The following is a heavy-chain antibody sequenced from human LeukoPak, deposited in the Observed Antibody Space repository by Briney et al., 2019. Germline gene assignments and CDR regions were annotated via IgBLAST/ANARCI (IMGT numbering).Heavy chain of an antibody. CDR1: GFTFSNYW. CDR3: ATAGNYRFDY. J-gene: IGHJ4*02. V-gene: IGHV3-74*01. CDR2: VNPDGSTI. D-gene: IGHD1-7*01. Sequence: GGSLILSCAASGFTFSNYWVHWVRQAPGKGLVWVSCVNPDGSTINYADSVKGRFTISRDNAKNTLYLQMNSLRAEDTAVYYCATAGNYRFDYWGQGTLVTVSS.